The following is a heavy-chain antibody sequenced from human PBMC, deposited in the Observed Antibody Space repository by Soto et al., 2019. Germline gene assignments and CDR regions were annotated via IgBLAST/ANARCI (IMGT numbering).Heavy chain of an antibody. CDR2: ISAYNGNT. Sequence: QVQLVQSGAEVKKPGASVKVSCKASGYTFTSYGISWVRQAPGQGLEWMGWISAYNGNTNYAQKLQDRVTMTTDTSTSKAYMEMRSQRSDDTAVYYCARVGMGGGSCYRCGMDVWGQGTTVTVSS. D-gene: IGHD2-15*01. CDR3: ARVGMGGGSCYRCGMDV. V-gene: IGHV1-18*01. CDR1: GYTFTSYG. J-gene: IGHJ6*02.